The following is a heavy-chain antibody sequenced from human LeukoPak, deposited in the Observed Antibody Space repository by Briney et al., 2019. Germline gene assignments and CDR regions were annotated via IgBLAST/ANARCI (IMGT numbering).Heavy chain of an antibody. CDR3: ARTFWGKYIDY. CDR1: GGSISSSSYY. Sequence: SETLSLTCTVSGGSISSSSYYWSWIRQPPGKGLEWIGYIHYSGSTNYNPSLKSRVTISADTSKNQFSLKLSSVTAADTAVYYCARTFWGKYIDYWGQGTLVTVTS. V-gene: IGHV4-61*01. CDR2: IHYSGST. J-gene: IGHJ4*02. D-gene: IGHD3-16*01.